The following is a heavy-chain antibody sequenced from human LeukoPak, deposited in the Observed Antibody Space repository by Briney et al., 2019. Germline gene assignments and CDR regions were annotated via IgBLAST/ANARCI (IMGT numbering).Heavy chain of an antibody. CDR1: GGTFSSYA. CDR3: ARGAEGAADDRDGYSYGAFDI. D-gene: IGHD5-24*01. V-gene: IGHV1-69*05. Sequence: SVKVSCKGSGGTFSSYAISWVRQAPGQGLEWMGGIMPIFGTANYAQKFQGRVTITTDESTSTAYMELSSLRSEDTAVYYCARGAEGAADDRDGYSYGAFDIWGQGTMVTVSS. J-gene: IGHJ3*02. CDR2: IMPIFGTA.